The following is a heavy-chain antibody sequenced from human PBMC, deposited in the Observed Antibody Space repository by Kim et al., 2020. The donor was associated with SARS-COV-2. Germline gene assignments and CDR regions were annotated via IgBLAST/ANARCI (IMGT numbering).Heavy chain of an antibody. Sequence: DSGKGLFTIARDNSKTTLYLQMNSLRAEDTAVYYCARGEYYDFWSGYYCDYWGQGTLVTVSS. J-gene: IGHJ4*02. D-gene: IGHD3-3*01. V-gene: IGHV3-30*07. CDR3: ARGEYYDFWSGYYCDY.